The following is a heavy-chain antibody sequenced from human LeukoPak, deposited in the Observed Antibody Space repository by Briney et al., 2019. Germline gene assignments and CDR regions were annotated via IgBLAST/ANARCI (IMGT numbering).Heavy chain of an antibody. J-gene: IGHJ4*02. Sequence: GGSLRLSCAASGFTFNSYAMSWVRQAPGKGLEWVSAISGSGGVTYYADSVKGRFTISRDNSKNTLYLQMNSLRAEDTAVYYCAKGDAVVAALLTFDYWGQGTLVTVSS. D-gene: IGHD2-15*01. V-gene: IGHV3-23*01. CDR1: GFTFNSYA. CDR3: AKGDAVVAALLTFDY. CDR2: ISGSGGVT.